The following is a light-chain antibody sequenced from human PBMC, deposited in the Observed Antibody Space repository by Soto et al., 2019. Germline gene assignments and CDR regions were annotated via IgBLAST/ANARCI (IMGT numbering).Light chain of an antibody. V-gene: IGLV2-11*01. CDR3: CSYAGSYTGV. Sequence: QSALTQPRSVSGSPGQSLTISCTGTSSDVGAYKYVSWYQQHPGKAPTLMIYDVSKRPSGVPDRFSGSKSGNTASLTISGLQADDEADYYCCSYAGSYTGVFGGGTQLTVL. CDR2: DVS. J-gene: IGLJ3*02. CDR1: SSDVGAYKY.